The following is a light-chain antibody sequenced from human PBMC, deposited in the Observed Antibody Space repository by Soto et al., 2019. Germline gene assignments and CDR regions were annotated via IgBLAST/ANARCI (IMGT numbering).Light chain of an antibody. CDR2: DGS. V-gene: IGKV1-5*01. J-gene: IGKJ4*01. Sequence: DIQMTQSPSTLSGYVGDRVTITCRASQSISSWVHWYQQRPGKAPKVLIYDGSSLESVVPSRVSDSGSGTECTLTISSLQPDDFATYYCQQYNSYSPLPFGGGTKV. CDR1: QSISSW. CDR3: QQYNSYSPLP.